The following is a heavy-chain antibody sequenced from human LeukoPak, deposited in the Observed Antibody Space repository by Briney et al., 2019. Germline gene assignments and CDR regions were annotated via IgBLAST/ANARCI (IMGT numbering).Heavy chain of an antibody. V-gene: IGHV4-31*03. CDR2: IYYSGST. D-gene: IGHD3-3*01. J-gene: IGHJ6*02. CDR3: ARAEGCLERVGLDVYYYGMDV. Sequence: SETLSLTCTVSGVSISSGGYYWSWIRQHPGKGLEWIGYIYYSGSTYYNASLKSRVTISVDTSKNQFSLKLSSVTAADTAVYYWARAEGCLERVGLDVYYYGMDVWGQGTTVTVSS. CDR1: GVSISSGGYY.